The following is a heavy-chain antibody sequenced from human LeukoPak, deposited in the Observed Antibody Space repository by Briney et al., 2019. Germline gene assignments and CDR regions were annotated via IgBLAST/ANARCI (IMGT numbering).Heavy chain of an antibody. J-gene: IGHJ5*02. V-gene: IGHV4-34*01. D-gene: IGHD2-2*01. CDR1: GGSFSGYY. Sequence: SETLSLTCAVYGGSFSGYYWSWIRQPPGKGLKWIGEINHSGSTNYNPSLKSRVTISVDTSKNQFSLKLSSVTAADTAVYYCARAARGFVVVPAAVYNWFDPWGQGTLVTVSS. CDR3: ARAARGFVVVPAAVYNWFDP. CDR2: INHSGST.